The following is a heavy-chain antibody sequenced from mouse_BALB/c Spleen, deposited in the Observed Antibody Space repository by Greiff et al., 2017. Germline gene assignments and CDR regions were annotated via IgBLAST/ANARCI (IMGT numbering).Heavy chain of an antibody. Sequence: EVQLQQSGAELVKPGASVKLSCTASGFNIKDTYMHWVKQRPEQGLEWIGRIDPANGNTKYDPKFQGKATITADTSSNTAYLQRSSLTSEDTAVYYCASGFTTATDYWGQGTTLTVSS. V-gene: IGHV14-3*02. J-gene: IGHJ2*01. CDR2: IDPANGNT. CDR3: ASGFTTATDY. D-gene: IGHD1-2*01. CDR1: GFNIKDTY.